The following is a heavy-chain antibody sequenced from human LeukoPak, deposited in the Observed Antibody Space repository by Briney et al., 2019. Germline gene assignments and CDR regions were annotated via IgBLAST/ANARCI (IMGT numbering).Heavy chain of an antibody. CDR2: IHYSGST. J-gene: IGHJ4*02. D-gene: IGHD6-13*01. CDR1: GGSINSYY. V-gene: IGHV4-59*12. Sequence: SETLSLTCTVSGGSINSYYWSWIRQPPGRGLEWVGSIHYSGSTSYNPSLRSRVTISVDKSKNQFSLKLSSVTAADTAVYYCARARYSSSWFEYWGQGTLVTVSS. CDR3: ARARYSSSWFEY.